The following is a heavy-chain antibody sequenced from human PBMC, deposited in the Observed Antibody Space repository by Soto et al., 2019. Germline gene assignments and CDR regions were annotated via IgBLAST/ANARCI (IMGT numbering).Heavy chain of an antibody. CDR3: ATGGLVVPAAADAFDI. J-gene: IGHJ3*02. CDR1: GYTFTGYY. Sequence: ASVKVSCKASGYTFTGYYMHWVRQAPGQGLEWMGWINPNSGSTNYAQKLQGRVTMTRDTSTSTAYMELRSLRSDDTAVYYCATGGLVVPAAADAFDIWGQGTMVTVSS. V-gene: IGHV1-2*02. D-gene: IGHD2-2*01. CDR2: INPNSGST.